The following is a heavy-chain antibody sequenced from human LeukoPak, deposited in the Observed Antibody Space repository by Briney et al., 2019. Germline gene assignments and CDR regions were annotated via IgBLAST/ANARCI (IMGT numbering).Heavy chain of an antibody. V-gene: IGHV3-30*02. Sequence: GGSLRLSCAASGFPFSSYGMHWVRQAPGKGLEWVADIRYNGSNKYYADSVKGRFTISRDNSKNTLYLQMNSLRPEDTAVYYCAKDWGYCSGSTCWGAFDIWGLGTMVTVSS. J-gene: IGHJ3*02. CDR2: IRYNGSNK. CDR3: AKDWGYCSGSTCWGAFDI. D-gene: IGHD2-15*01. CDR1: GFPFSSYG.